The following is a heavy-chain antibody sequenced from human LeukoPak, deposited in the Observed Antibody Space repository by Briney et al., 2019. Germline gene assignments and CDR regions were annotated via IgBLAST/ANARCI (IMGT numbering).Heavy chain of an antibody. CDR2: ISYDGSNK. CDR1: GFTFSSYV. CDR3: AKLAYGDYDY. J-gene: IGHJ4*02. V-gene: IGHV3-30*18. Sequence: GGSLRLSCAASGFTFSSYVMHWVRQAPGKGLEWVAVISYDGSNKYYADSVKGRFTISRDNSKNTLYLQMNSLRAEDAAVYYCAKLAYGDYDYWGQGTLVTVSS. D-gene: IGHD4-17*01.